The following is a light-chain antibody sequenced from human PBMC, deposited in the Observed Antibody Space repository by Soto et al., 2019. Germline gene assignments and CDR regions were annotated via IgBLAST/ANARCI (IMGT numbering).Light chain of an antibody. V-gene: IGKV3-15*01. CDR3: QQYGNSPWT. CDR2: RAS. CDR1: QSLRGN. Sequence: EIVMTQSPANLAGPPGETVTLSCRASQSLRGNLAWYQQKPGKAPRLLIFRASTRETGVPARFSGREAGTEFTRTISRLEPEDVAVDYCQQYGNSPWTFGQGTKVDIK. J-gene: IGKJ1*01.